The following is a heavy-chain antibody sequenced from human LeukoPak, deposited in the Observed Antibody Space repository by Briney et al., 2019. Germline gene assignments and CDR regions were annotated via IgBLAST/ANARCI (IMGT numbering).Heavy chain of an antibody. J-gene: IGHJ6*02. V-gene: IGHV1-46*01. D-gene: IGHD5-18*01. Sequence: SVKVSCKASGYTFTSYYMHWVRQAPGQGLEWMGIIKPSGSSTSYAQKFQSRVTITRNTSASTVYMELSSLRSDDTSVYYCARERYDSYRYGMDVWGQGTTVTVSS. CDR3: ARERYDSYRYGMDV. CDR1: GYTFTSYY. CDR2: IKPSGSST.